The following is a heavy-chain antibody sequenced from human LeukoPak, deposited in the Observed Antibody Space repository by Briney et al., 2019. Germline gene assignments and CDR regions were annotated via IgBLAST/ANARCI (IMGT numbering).Heavy chain of an antibody. CDR3: ARDLDSSSSNDWFDP. CDR2: ISSSSSYI. D-gene: IGHD6-6*01. J-gene: IGHJ5*02. Sequence: PGRSLRLSCAASGFTFSSYSMNWVRQAPGKGLEWVSSISSSSSYIYYADSVKGRFTISRDNAKNSLYLQMNSLRAEDTAVYYCARDLDSSSSNDWFDPWGQGTLVTVSS. CDR1: GFTFSSYS. V-gene: IGHV3-21*01.